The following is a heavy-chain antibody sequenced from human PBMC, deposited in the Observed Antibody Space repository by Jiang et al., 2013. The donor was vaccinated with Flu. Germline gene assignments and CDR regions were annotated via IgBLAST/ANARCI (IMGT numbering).Heavy chain of an antibody. CDR2: ISYDGSIK. D-gene: IGHD2-2*01. J-gene: IGHJ4*02. CDR1: GFTFSRYA. CDR3: ARSEGLDCSRRSSCFGFAFDY. Sequence: VQLVESGGGVVQPGRSLRLSCAASGFTFSRYAMHWVRQAPGKGLEWVAVISYDGSIKYYVDSVKGRFTISRDNSKNTLYLQMNSLRAEDTAVYYCARSEGLDCSRRSSCFGFAFDYWGQGTLVTVSS. V-gene: IGHV3-30-3*01.